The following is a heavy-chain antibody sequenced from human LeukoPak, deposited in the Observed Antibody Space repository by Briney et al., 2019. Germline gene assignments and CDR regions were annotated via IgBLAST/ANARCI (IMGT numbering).Heavy chain of an antibody. CDR1: GFTFSSYW. D-gene: IGHD2-15*01. J-gene: IGHJ3*02. CDR2: INSDGIST. CDR3: ARGYCSGGSCYKLNACDI. V-gene: IGHV3-74*01. Sequence: GGSLRLSCAASGFTFSSYWMHWVRQAPGKGLVWVSHINSDGISTGYVDPVKGRFIISRDNAKNTLYLQMNSLRAEDTAAYYCARGYCSGGSCYKLNACDIWGQGTMATVSS.